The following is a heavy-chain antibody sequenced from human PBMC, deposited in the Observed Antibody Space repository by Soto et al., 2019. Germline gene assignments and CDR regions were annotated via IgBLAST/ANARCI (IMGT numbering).Heavy chain of an antibody. Sequence: QVQLVQSGAEVKKPGSSVTVSCKASGGTFSSYAISWVRQAPGQGLEWMGGIIPLSGTANYAQKFQGRVTITADESTSTDYMEMSSLRSADTAVYYCARETGSYRYYDSSGYSALGPDFDYWGQGTLVTVSS. CDR2: IIPLSGTA. D-gene: IGHD3-22*01. CDR3: ARETGSYRYYDSSGYSALGPDFDY. J-gene: IGHJ4*02. CDR1: GGTFSSYA. V-gene: IGHV1-69*01.